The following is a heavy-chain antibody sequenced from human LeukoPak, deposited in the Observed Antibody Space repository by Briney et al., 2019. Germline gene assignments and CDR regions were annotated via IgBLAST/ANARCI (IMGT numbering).Heavy chain of an antibody. CDR3: ARTWYFDL. J-gene: IGHJ2*01. CDR2: IYYSGST. Sequence: PSETLSPTCTVSGGSISSYYRGWIRQPPGKGLEWIGYIYYSGSTNYNPSLKSRVTISVDTSKNQFSLKLSSVIAADTAVYYWARTWYFDLWGRGTLVTVSS. CDR1: GGSISSYY. V-gene: IGHV4-59*01.